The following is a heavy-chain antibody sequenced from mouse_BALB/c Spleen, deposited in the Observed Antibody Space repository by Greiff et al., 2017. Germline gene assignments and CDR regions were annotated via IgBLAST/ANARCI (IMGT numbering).Heavy chain of an antibody. V-gene: IGHV7-3*02. CDR1: GFTFTDYY. J-gene: IGHJ3*01. D-gene: IGHD2-2*01. CDR2: IRNKANGYTT. CDR3: ARPGSTMVTGGFAY. Sequence: DVMLVESGGGLVQPGGSLRLSCATSGFTFTDYYMSWVRQPPGKALEWLGFIRNKANGYTTEYSASVKGRFTISRDNSQSILYLQMNTLRAEDSATYYCARPGSTMVTGGFAYWGQGTLVTVSA.